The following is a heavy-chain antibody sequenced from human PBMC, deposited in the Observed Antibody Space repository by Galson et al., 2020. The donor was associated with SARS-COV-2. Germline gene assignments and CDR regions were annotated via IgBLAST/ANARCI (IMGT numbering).Heavy chain of an antibody. V-gene: IGHV3-21*01. CDR1: GFTFSSYS. J-gene: IGHJ6*02. CDR3: ARDASWAMFGMDV. CDR2: ISSSSHYI. D-gene: IGHD1-26*01. Sequence: GGSLRLSCAVSGFTFSSYSMNWVRQAPGKGLEWVSSISSSSHYIYYADSLKGRFTISRDNAKNSLYLQMNSLRAEDMAVYYCARDASWAMFGMDVWGQGTTVTVSS.